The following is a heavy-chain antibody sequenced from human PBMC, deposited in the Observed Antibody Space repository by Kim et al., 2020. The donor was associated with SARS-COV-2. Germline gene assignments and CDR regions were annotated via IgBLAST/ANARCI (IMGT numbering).Heavy chain of an antibody. D-gene: IGHD3-9*01. CDR3: ARRLRYFDWLLQIDY. J-gene: IGHJ4*02. V-gene: IGHV4-39*01. CDR1: GGSISSSSYY. Sequence: SETLSLTCTVSGGSISSSSYYWGWIRQPPGKGLEWIGSIYYSGSTYYNPSLKSRVTISVDTSKNQFSLKLSSVTAADTAVYYCARRLRYFDWLLQIDYWGQGTLVTVSS. CDR2: IYYSGST.